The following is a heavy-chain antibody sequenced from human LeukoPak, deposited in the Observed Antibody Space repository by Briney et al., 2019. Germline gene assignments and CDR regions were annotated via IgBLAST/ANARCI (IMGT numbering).Heavy chain of an antibody. V-gene: IGHV1-18*01. J-gene: IGHJ3*01. Sequence: ASVKVSCKASRYSFTSYGISWVRQATGQGLEWMGWISAYNGNTNYAQKIQGRVTMTTDTSTTTAYMELRSLRADDTAVYYCARPRPAYYYDSIDPWGQGTMVTVSS. CDR2: ISAYNGNT. CDR1: RYSFTSYG. CDR3: ARPRPAYYYDSIDP. D-gene: IGHD3-22*01.